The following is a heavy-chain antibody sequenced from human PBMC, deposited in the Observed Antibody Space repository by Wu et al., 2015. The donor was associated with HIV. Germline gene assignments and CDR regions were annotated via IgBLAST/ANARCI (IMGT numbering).Heavy chain of an antibody. CDR2: IIPVFGTT. CDR1: GGTFSSDA. D-gene: IGHD5-12*01. V-gene: IGHV1-69*13. Sequence: QVQLVQSGAEVKEPGSSVKVSCKASGGTFSSDAVSWVRQAPGQGLEWMGKIIPVFGTTKYAQNSQGRVTISADESTRTVFMELSSLRSDDTAVYYCARPCSGYAYDVFDIWGQGTVVFVSS. CDR3: ARPCSGYAYDVFDI. J-gene: IGHJ3*02.